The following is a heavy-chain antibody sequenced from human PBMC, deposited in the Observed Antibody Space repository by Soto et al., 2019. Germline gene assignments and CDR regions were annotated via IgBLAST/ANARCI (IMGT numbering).Heavy chain of an antibody. CDR2: VYYSGST. V-gene: IGHV4-59*01. Sequence: TLSLTCTVSGGSISNYYWTWVRQPPGKGLEWIGYVYYSGSTNYNPSLESRVTISIDASKNQFSLKMKSVTAADTAVYYCVRDYLLTGFDPWGQGALVTVSS. J-gene: IGHJ5*02. D-gene: IGHD3-9*01. CDR3: VRDYLLTGFDP. CDR1: GGSISNYY.